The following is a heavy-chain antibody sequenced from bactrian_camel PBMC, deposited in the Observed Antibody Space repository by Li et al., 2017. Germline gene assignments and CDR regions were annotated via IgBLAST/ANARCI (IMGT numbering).Heavy chain of an antibody. CDR1: GFTFSDHY. J-gene: IGHJ4*01. CDR2: INSGDGST. CDR3: AKDIWGDSGFLGY. D-gene: IGHD5*01. V-gene: IGHV3S40*01. Sequence: DVQLVESGGGLVQPGGSLRLSCATSGFTFSDHYINWVRQAPGKGLGWVSDINSGDGSTYYADSVKGRFTISRDNAKNTVYLQLNSLKTEDMAMYYCAKDIWGDSGFLGYWGPGTQVTVS.